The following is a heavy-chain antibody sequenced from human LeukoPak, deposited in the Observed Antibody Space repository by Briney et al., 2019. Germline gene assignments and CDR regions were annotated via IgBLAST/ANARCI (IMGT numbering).Heavy chain of an antibody. Sequence: PGGSLRLSCAASGFTFSSYGMSWVRQAPGKGLEWVSAISGSGGSTYYADSVKGRFTISRDNSKNALYLQMNSLRAEDTAVYCCAEEAWFGELLYRGYYMDVWGKGTTVTISS. CDR2: ISGSGGST. V-gene: IGHV3-23*01. CDR1: GFTFSSYG. D-gene: IGHD3-10*01. J-gene: IGHJ6*03. CDR3: AEEAWFGELLYRGYYMDV.